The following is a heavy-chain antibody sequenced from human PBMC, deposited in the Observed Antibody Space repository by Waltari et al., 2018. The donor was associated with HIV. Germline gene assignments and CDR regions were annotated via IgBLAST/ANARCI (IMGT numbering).Heavy chain of an antibody. Sequence: EVQLVESGGGLLQPGGSLRLSCAASGFTVSRNYMSWVRQPPGNGLEWVSLIYSGGNTYYADSVKGRFTISRDNSKNTLYLQMKSLRAEDTALYYCARGATGGRDYWGQGTLVTVSS. CDR2: IYSGGNT. CDR3: ARGATGGRDY. J-gene: IGHJ4*02. V-gene: IGHV3-53*01. D-gene: IGHD3-10*01. CDR1: GFTVSRNY.